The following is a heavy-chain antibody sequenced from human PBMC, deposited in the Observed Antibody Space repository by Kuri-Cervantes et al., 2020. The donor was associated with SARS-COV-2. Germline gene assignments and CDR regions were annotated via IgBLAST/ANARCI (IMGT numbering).Heavy chain of an antibody. CDR1: GYTFTGYY. V-gene: IGHV1-2*02. J-gene: IGHJ3*02. Sequence: ASVNDSCKASGYTFTGYYMHGVRQAPGKGLEWMGGINPNSGGTKYAQKFQGRVTMTRDTSISTAYMELSRLRYDDTAVYYCASVKIFGVVTPWFLPRDAFDIWGQGTMVTVSS. CDR2: INPNSGGT. CDR3: ASVKIFGVVTPWFLPRDAFDI. D-gene: IGHD3-3*01.